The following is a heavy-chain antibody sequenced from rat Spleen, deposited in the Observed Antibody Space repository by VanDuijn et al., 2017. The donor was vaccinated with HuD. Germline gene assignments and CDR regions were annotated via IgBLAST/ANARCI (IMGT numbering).Heavy chain of an antibody. CDR2: ISPDGGST. D-gene: IGHD1-2*01. CDR1: GFTFSSYW. V-gene: IGHV5-58*01. J-gene: IGHJ4*01. CDR3: GKDMNYYSTYPFYVMGA. Sequence: EVQLVETGGGLVQLGESLKLSCVASGFTFSSYWMYWIRQAPGEGLQWLSSISPDGGSTYYPDSVKGRFTISRDNAENTAYLQMNSLRSEDTATYYCGKDMNYYSTYPFYVMGACGPGASVTVSS.